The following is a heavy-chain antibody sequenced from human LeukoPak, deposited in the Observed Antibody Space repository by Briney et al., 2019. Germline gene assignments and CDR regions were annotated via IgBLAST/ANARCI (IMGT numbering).Heavy chain of an antibody. CDR3: ARMFYGSGRE. J-gene: IGHJ4*02. D-gene: IGHD3-10*01. CDR2: IDWDDDK. CDR1: GFSLNTSGMC. V-gene: IGHV2-70*10. Sequence: SGPALVKPTQTLTLTCTFSGFSLNTSGMCVSWVRQPPGKALEWIARIDWDDDKYYTTSLKTRLTISKDTSTNRVVLTMTNMDPVDTATYYCARMFYGSGREWGQGTLVTVSS.